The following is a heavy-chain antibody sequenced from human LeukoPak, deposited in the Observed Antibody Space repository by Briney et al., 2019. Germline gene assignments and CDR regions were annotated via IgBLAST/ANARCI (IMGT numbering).Heavy chain of an antibody. CDR3: ARDHTDAFDI. V-gene: IGHV3-30*04. Sequence: GGSLRLSCAASGFTFSSYAMHWVRQAPGKGLEWVAVISYDGSNKYYADSVKGRITISRDNSKNTLYLQMNSLRAEDTAVYYCARDHTDAFDIWGQGTMVTVSS. CDR2: ISYDGSNK. J-gene: IGHJ3*02. CDR1: GFTFSSYA.